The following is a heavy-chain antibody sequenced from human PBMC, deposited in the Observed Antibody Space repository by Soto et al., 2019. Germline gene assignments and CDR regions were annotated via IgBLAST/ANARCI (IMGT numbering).Heavy chain of an antibody. J-gene: IGHJ4*02. Sequence: SETLSFTCTVSGGSTSSDNYWSWIRQPPGKGLEWIGHIYYSGNTDYNPSLKSRLAISIDTSKNQFSLKLSSVTAADTAVYFCAREGGESSDGLYYFDSWGQGSLVTVSS. CDR1: GGSTSSDNY. CDR3: AREGGESSDGLYYFDS. CDR2: IYYSGNT. D-gene: IGHD3-16*01. V-gene: IGHV4-30-4*01.